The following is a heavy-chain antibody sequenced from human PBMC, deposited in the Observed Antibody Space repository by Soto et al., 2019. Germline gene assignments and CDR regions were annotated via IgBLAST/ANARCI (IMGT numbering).Heavy chain of an antibody. D-gene: IGHD6-19*01. CDR3: AHGSGWLFDY. CDR2: TYWDDDN. Sequence: QITLEESGPTLVKPTQTLTLTCTFSGFSLNERAVGVGWIRQPPGKALEWLAFTYWDDDNHYSPSPKNRLTITKDTSKNQVVLTMTNTDPADTATYYCAHGSGWLFDYWGQGTQVTVSS. V-gene: IGHV2-5*02. J-gene: IGHJ4*02. CDR1: GFSLNERAVG.